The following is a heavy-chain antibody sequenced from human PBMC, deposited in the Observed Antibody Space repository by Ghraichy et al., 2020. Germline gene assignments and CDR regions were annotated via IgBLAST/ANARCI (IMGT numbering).Heavy chain of an antibody. J-gene: IGHJ4*02. Sequence: SETLSLTCTVSGGSISSSSYYWGWIRQPPGKGLEWIGSIYYSGSTYYNPSLKSRVTISVDTSKNQFSLKLSSVTAADTAVYYCARSVGADPTLDYWGQGTLVTVSS. CDR3: ARSVGADPTLDY. CDR2: IYYSGST. V-gene: IGHV4-39*01. CDR1: GGSISSSSYY. D-gene: IGHD1-26*01.